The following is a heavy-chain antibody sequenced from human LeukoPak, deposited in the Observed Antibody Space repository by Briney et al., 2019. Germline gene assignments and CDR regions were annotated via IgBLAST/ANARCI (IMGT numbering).Heavy chain of an antibody. Sequence: GGSLRLSCAASGFTFSSSAMSWVRQVPGKGLEWVSGISASGGSTYYADSVKGRFTISRDNSKNTLYLQMNSLRAEDTAVYYCAKGVFTVVPAAGDFDYWGQGTLVTVSS. CDR1: GFTFSSSA. V-gene: IGHV3-23*01. D-gene: IGHD2-2*01. J-gene: IGHJ4*02. CDR3: AKGVFTVVPAAGDFDY. CDR2: ISASGGST.